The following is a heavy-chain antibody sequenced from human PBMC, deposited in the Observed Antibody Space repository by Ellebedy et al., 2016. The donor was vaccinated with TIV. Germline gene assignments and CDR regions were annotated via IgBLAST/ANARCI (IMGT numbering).Heavy chain of an antibody. CDR2: IYYSWST. CDR1: GGSISSYY. V-gene: IGHV4-59*01. Sequence: MPSETLSLTCTVSGGSISSYYWSWIRQPPGKGLEWIGYIYYSWSTKYNPSLKSRVTISVDTSKNQFSLKLSSVTAADTAVYYCARDDAFDIWGQGTMVTVSS. J-gene: IGHJ3*02. CDR3: ARDDAFDI.